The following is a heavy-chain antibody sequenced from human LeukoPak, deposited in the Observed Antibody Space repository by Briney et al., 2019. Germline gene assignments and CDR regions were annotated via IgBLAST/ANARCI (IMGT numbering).Heavy chain of an antibody. CDR2: ISSSSSYI. Sequence: GGSLRLSCAASGFTFNSYNMNWVRQAPGKGLEWVSSISSSSSYIYYADSVKGRFTISRDNAKNPLYLQMNSLRAEDTAVYYCARDPGTIEVAATADYWGQGTLVTVSS. CDR1: GFTFNSYN. V-gene: IGHV3-21*01. D-gene: IGHD6-19*01. CDR3: ARDPGTIEVAATADY. J-gene: IGHJ4*02.